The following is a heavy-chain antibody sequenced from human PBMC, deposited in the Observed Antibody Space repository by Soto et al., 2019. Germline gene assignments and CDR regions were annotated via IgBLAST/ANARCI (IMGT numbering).Heavy chain of an antibody. D-gene: IGHD6-19*01. V-gene: IGHV3-7*03. CDR1: GFTFSSHW. Sequence: EVQLVESGGGLVQRGGSLRLSCAASGFTFSSHWMSWVRQAPGKGLAWVANIQQDGSVQHYVDSVKGRFTIYRDNAKSGLCLQMNSLRAEDTAVYYCARYSYSSGPQDYWGQGTLVTVPS. J-gene: IGHJ4*02. CDR2: IQQDGSVQ. CDR3: ARYSYSSGPQDY.